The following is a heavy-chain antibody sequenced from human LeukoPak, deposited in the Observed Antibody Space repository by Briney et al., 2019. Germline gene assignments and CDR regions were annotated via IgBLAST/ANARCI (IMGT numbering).Heavy chain of an antibody. J-gene: IGHJ3*02. Sequence: SGGSLRLSCEASGFTFSSYSMTWVRQAPGKGLEWVAFISSMSGRYIYYAESLKGRFTISRDNAKNSLYLQMNSLRAEDTAVYYCARDLVQGEWELLFGAFDIWGQGTMVTVSS. CDR1: GFTFSSYS. V-gene: IGHV3-21*01. CDR2: ISSMSGRYI. D-gene: IGHD1-26*01. CDR3: ARDLVQGEWELLFGAFDI.